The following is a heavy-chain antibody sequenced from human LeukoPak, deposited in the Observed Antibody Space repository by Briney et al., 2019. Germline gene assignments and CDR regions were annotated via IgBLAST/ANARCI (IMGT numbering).Heavy chain of an antibody. CDR3: AREHYTSGWYIRD. Sequence: SETLSLTCTVSGGSISTYYWSWIRQSPGKGLEWIAYIDYRGSTTYNPSLKSRVTISIDTSKIQFSLKLTSVTAADTAVYYCAREHYTSGWYIRDWGQGTLVTVSS. V-gene: IGHV4-59*01. CDR2: IDYRGST. J-gene: IGHJ4*02. D-gene: IGHD6-19*01. CDR1: GGSISTYY.